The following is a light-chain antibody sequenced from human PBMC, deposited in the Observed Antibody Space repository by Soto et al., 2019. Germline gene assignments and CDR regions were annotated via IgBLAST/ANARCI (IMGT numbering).Light chain of an antibody. J-gene: IGLJ1*01. CDR1: RSNIGSNF. CDR3: AAWDGSLRGYV. Sequence: QSVLTQPPSASGTPGQRVTIPCSGSRSNIGSNFVYWYQQLPGTAPKLLIYRHNQRPSGVPDRFSGSKSGTSASLAISGLRSEDEADYYCAAWDGSLRGYVFGTGTSSPS. CDR2: RHN. V-gene: IGLV1-47*01.